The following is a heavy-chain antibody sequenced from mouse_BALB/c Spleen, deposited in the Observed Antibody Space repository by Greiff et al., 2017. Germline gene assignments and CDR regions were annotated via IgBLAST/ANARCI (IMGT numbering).Heavy chain of an antibody. CDR3: ARGDGYYC. Sequence: DVMLVESGGGLVQPGGSLKLSCAASGFTFSSYGMSWVRQTPDKRLELVATINSNGGSTYYPDSVKGRFTISRDNAKNTLYLQMSSLKSEDTAMYYCARGDGYYCWGQGTLVTVSA. CDR2: INSNGGST. J-gene: IGHJ3*01. D-gene: IGHD2-3*01. CDR1: GFTFSSYG. V-gene: IGHV5-6-3*01.